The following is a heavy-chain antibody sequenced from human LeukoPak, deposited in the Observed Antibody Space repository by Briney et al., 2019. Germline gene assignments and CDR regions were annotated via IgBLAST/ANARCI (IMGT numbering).Heavy chain of an antibody. D-gene: IGHD6-13*01. CDR3: ASTAAAGRTYYYYGMDV. CDR1: GGSISSSSYY. CDR2: IYYSGST. V-gene: IGHV4-39*07. Sequence: SETLSLTCTVSGGSISSSSYYWGWIRQPPGKGLEWIGSIYYSGSTYYNPSLKSRVTISVDTSKNQFSLKLSSVTAADTAVYYCASTAAAGRTYYYYGMDVWGQGTTVTVSS. J-gene: IGHJ6*02.